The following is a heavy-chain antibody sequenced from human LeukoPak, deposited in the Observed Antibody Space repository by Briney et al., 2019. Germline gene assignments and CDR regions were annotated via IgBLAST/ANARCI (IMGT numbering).Heavy chain of an antibody. CDR1: GYTFTSYD. Sequence: GASVKVSCKASGYTFTSYDINWVRQATGQGLEWMGWMNPNSGNTGYAQKFQGRVTITRNTSISTAYMELSSLRSEDTAVYYCARGQGITIFGVVNPHSYYMDVWGKGTTVTVSS. D-gene: IGHD3-3*01. CDR3: ARGQGITIFGVVNPHSYYMDV. V-gene: IGHV1-8*03. CDR2: MNPNSGNT. J-gene: IGHJ6*03.